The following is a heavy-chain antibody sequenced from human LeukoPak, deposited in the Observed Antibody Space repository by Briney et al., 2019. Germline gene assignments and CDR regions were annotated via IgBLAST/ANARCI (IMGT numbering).Heavy chain of an antibody. CDR3: ARGSGSYDNEGFDI. CDR2: ISAYNGNR. CDR1: GYTFTSSG. J-gene: IGHJ3*02. D-gene: IGHD1-26*01. Sequence: ASVKVSCKGSGYTFTSSGISWVRQAPGQGLEWMGWISAYNGNRNFAQKLQGRATMTTDTSTSTAYMELRSLRSDDTAVYYCARGSGSYDNEGFDIWGQGTLVTVSS. V-gene: IGHV1-18*01.